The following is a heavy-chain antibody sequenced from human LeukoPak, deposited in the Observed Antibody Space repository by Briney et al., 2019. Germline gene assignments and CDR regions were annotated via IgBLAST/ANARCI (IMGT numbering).Heavy chain of an antibody. CDR1: GYTFTGYY. J-gene: IGHJ4*02. CDR2: INPNSGGT. V-gene: IGHV1-2*02. CDR3: ARDSCSSTSCPIDY. D-gene: IGHD2-2*01. Sequence: GASVKVSCKASGYTFTGYYMHWVRQAPGQGLEWMGWINPNSGGTNYAQKFQGRVTMTRDTSISTVYMELSRLRSDDTAVYYCARDSCSSTSCPIDYWGQGTLVTVSS.